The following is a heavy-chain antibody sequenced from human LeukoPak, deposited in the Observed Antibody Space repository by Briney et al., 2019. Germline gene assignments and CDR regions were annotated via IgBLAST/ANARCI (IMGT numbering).Heavy chain of an antibody. CDR3: VRGQTSLDDWFDP. V-gene: IGHV3-48*01. CDR2: IRPNDGTT. J-gene: IGHJ5*02. Sequence: GGSLRLSCEASGFTFSNYGMNWVRQAPGKGLEWVSYIRPNDGTTHYADSVKGRFTISRDNAKNSLSLQMTSLRADDTAVYYCVRGQTSLDDWFDPWGQGTLVIVSS. CDR1: GFTFSNYG.